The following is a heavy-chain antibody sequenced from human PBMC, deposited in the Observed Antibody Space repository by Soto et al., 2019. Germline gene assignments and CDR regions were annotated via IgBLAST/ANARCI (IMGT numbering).Heavy chain of an antibody. D-gene: IGHD3-22*01. J-gene: IGHJ6*02. CDR1: GYTFTSYY. V-gene: IGHV1-46*01. Sequence: QVQLVQSGAEVKKPGASVKVSCKASGYTFTSYYMHWVRQAPGQGLEWMGIINPSGGSTSYAQKFQGRVTMTRDTSTSTVYMELSSLRSEDTAVYYCARADYDQYYYYGMDVWGQGTTVTVSS. CDR3: ARADYDQYYYYGMDV. CDR2: INPSGGST.